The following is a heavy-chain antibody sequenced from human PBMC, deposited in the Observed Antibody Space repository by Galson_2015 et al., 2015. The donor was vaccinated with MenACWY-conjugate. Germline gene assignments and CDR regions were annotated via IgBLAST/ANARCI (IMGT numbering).Heavy chain of an antibody. CDR1: GYTFTGYW. J-gene: IGHJ4*02. V-gene: IGHV5-51*01. CDR2: IPPADSDT. D-gene: IGHD2-8*01. Sequence: QSGAEVKKPGESLKISCRGSGYTFTGYWIGWVRQMPGRGLEWLGIIPPADSDTKYGPFFEGQVTMSAGKSISTAYLQWSSLKASDTAMYYRGRLNAYGPFDNWGQGTLVTV. CDR3: GRLNAYGPFDN.